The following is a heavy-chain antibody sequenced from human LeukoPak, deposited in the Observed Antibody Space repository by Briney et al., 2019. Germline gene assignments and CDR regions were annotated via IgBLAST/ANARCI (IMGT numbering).Heavy chain of an antibody. Sequence: GGSLRLSCAASGFTFSYAYMNWVSRAPGKGAEWVCHIKSKCDGGTTYYAAPVKGRFTISRDDSKNMLYLQMNSLTTEDTAVYYCTTVTMVRGINWGQGTLVTVS. J-gene: IGHJ4*02. CDR2: IKSKCDGGTT. CDR1: GFTFSYAY. V-gene: IGHV3-15*01. D-gene: IGHD3-10*01. CDR3: TTVTMVRGIN.